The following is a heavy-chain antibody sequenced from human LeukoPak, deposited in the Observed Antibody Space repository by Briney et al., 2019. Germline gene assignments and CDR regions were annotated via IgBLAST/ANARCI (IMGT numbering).Heavy chain of an antibody. D-gene: IGHD3-22*01. CDR2: IYYSGST. CDR3: ARALYYYDSSGFSDGYYMDV. V-gene: IGHV4-61*08. J-gene: IGHJ6*03. Sequence: PSETLSLTCTVSGGSISSGGYYWSWIRQPPGKGLEWIGYIYYSGSTNYNPSLKSRVTISLDMSKNQFSLNLSSVTAADTAVYYCARALYYYDSSGFSDGYYMDVWGKGTSVTVSS. CDR1: GGSISSGGYY.